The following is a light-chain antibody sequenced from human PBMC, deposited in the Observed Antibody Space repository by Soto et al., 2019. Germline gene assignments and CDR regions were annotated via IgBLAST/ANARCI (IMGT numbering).Light chain of an antibody. J-gene: IGKJ5*01. CDR2: DAS. CDR3: QQRSNWLSIT. CDR1: QSVSSY. Sequence: EIVLTQSPATLSFSPGERATLSCRSSQSVSSYLAWYQQKPGQAPRLLIYDASNRATGIPARFSGSGSGTDFTLTISSLEPEDFALYYCQQRSNWLSITFGQGTRLEIK. V-gene: IGKV3-11*01.